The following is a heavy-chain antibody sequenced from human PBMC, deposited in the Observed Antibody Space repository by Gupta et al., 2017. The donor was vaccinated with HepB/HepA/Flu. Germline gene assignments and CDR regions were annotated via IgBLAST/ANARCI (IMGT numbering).Heavy chain of an antibody. CDR3: ARLPNTMTLAWFDP. CDR1: GSSMRNNY. V-gene: IGHV4-59*01. J-gene: IGHJ5*02. CDR2: IHYDGSS. Sequence: QLQLQESGPGLLQPSETLSLIRTVSGSSMRNNYWGWVRQPPGKGLEWIAYIHYDGSSNYNSALRSRVSISVDTSKNQFSLKMGTVTAADTALYYCARLPNTMTLAWFDPWGQGTQVTVSA. D-gene: IGHD3-3*01.